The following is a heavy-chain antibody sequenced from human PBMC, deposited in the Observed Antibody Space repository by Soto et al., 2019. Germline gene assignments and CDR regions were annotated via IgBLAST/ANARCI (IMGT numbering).Heavy chain of an antibody. CDR2: IGTAGDT. V-gene: IGHV3-13*01. J-gene: IGHJ6*02. Sequence: VGSLRLSCAASGFTFSSYDMHWVRQATGKGLEWVSAIGTAGDTYYPGSVKGRFTISRENAKNSLYLQMNSLRAGDTAVYYCARMAVPYYYGMDVWSQGTTVTVSS. D-gene: IGHD6-19*01. CDR1: GFTFSSYD. CDR3: ARMAVPYYYGMDV.